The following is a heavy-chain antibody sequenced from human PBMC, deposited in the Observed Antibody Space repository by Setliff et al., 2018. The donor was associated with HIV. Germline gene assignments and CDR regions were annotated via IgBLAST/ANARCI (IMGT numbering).Heavy chain of an antibody. Sequence: ASVKVSCKASGYTLADFYIHWVRQAPGQGLEWMGWIAPNSGGTGYAENFQGRVTMTRDTSVNTAYMELSRLTSDDTAVYYCVSRSRHMVRGYYFDYWGQGALVTVSS. D-gene: IGHD3-10*01. J-gene: IGHJ4*02. CDR1: GYTLADFY. V-gene: IGHV1-2*02. CDR2: IAPNSGGT. CDR3: VSRSRHMVRGYYFDY.